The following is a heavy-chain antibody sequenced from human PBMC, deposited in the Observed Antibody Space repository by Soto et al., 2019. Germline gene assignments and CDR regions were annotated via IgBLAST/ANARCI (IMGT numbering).Heavy chain of an antibody. CDR2: IYYSGST. D-gene: IGHD3-22*01. J-gene: IGHJ4*02. CDR3: ARGVNYDSSGYYSDFDH. V-gene: IGHV4-31*03. Sequence: QVQLQESGPGLVKPSQSLSLTCTVSRGSISSGSYYWSWIRQHPGKGLVWIGYIYYSGSTYYNPSLMSRVTISVDSSENHLSLNLSSVTAADTAVYYCARGVNYDSSGYYSDFDHWGQGTVVTVSS. CDR1: RGSISSGSYY.